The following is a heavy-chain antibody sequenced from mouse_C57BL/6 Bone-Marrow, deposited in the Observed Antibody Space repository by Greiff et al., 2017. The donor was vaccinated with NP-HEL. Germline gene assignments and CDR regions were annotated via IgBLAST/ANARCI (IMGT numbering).Heavy chain of an antibody. CDR2: IDPSDSYT. Sequence: QVQLQQPGAELVRPGTSVKLSCKASGYTFTSYWMHWVKQRPGQGLEWIGVIDPSDSYTNYNQKFKGKATLTVDTSSSTAYMQLSSLTSEDSAVYYCAREGRTGTVVTGNAMDYWGQGTSVTVSS. CDR3: AREGRTGTVVTGNAMDY. CDR1: GYTFTSYW. D-gene: IGHD1-1*01. V-gene: IGHV1-59*01. J-gene: IGHJ4*01.